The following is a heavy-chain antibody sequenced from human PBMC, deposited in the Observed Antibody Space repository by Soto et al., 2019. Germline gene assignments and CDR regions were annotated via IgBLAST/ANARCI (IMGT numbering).Heavy chain of an antibody. CDR2: VFYTGSA. V-gene: IGHV4-39*01. D-gene: IGHD1-26*01. Sequence: SETLSLTCTVSGGSIRGSDDYWAWIRQSPGKGLEYIGSVFYTGSAYYNPSLKSRVTIVADTSTNRFFLNLESVTATDTAVYYCAKTPSGWYDSWGQGTLVTVSS. CDR1: GGSIRGSDDY. J-gene: IGHJ5*01. CDR3: AKTPSGWYDS.